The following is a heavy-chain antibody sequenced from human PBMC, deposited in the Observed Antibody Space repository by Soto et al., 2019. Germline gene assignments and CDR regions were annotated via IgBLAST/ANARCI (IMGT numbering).Heavy chain of an antibody. V-gene: IGHV2-5*01. CDR2: IYWNDDK. Sequence: SGPTLVNPTQTLTLTCTFSGFSLSTSGVGVGWIRQPPGKALEWLALIYWNDDKRYSPSLKSRLTITKDTSKNQVVLTMTNMDPVDTATYYCARRRRIGHYGSGSYYSPLYFDYWGQGTLVTVSS. CDR3: ARRRRIGHYGSGSYYSPLYFDY. CDR1: GFSLSTSGVG. D-gene: IGHD3-10*01. J-gene: IGHJ4*02.